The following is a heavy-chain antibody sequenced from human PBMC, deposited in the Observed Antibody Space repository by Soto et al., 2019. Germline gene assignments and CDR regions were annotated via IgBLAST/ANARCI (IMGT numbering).Heavy chain of an antibody. CDR3: AKGSGSSWYST. V-gene: IGHV3-23*01. CDR2: ISGSGGST. Sequence: GGSLRLSCAASGFTFSSYGMSWVRQAPGKGLEWVSAISGSGGSTYYADSVKGRFTFSRDNSKNTLYLQMNSLRAEDTAVYYCAKGSGSSWYSTWGQGTLVTSPQ. CDR1: GFTFSSYG. J-gene: IGHJ4*02. D-gene: IGHD6-13*01.